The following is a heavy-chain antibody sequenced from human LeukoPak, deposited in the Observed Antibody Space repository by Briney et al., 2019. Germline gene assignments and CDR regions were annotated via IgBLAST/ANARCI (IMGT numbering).Heavy chain of an antibody. V-gene: IGHV3-30*02. CDR2: IRYDGSNK. CDR1: GFTFSSHG. Sequence: GGSLRLSCAASGFTFSSHGMHWVRQAPGKGLEWVAFIRYDGSNKYYADSVKGRFTISRDNSKNTLYLQMNSLRAEDTAVYYCARAQGGHDYGDHETRYYFDYWGQGTLVTVSS. D-gene: IGHD4-17*01. J-gene: IGHJ4*02. CDR3: ARAQGGHDYGDHETRYYFDY.